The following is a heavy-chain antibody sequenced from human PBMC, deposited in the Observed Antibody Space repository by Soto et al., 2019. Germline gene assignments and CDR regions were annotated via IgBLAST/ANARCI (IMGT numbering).Heavy chain of an antibody. Sequence: EVQLLESGGGLAQPGGSLRLSCAASGFTFSSYAMSWVRQAPGKGLEWVSAISGSGVSTYYADSVKGRFTISRDNSKNTLYLQMNSLRAEDTAVYYCAKSPGMYYYDSSGYYHYDYWGQGTLGTVSS. CDR1: GFTFSSYA. V-gene: IGHV3-23*01. CDR3: AKSPGMYYYDSSGYYHYDY. J-gene: IGHJ4*02. D-gene: IGHD3-22*01. CDR2: ISGSGVST.